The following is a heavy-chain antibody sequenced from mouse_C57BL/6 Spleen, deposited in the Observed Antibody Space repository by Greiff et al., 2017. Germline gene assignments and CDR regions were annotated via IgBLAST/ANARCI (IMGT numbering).Heavy chain of an antibody. D-gene: IGHD2-4*01. CDR2: IDPNSGGT. CDR3: ARGRLLDYDYAWFAY. V-gene: IGHV1-72*01. Sequence: QVQLQQPGAELVKPGASVKLSCKASGYTFTSYWMHWVKQRPGRGLEWIGRIDPNSGGTKYNEKFKSKATLTVDKPSSTAYMQLSSLTSEDSAVYYCARGRLLDYDYAWFAYWGQGTLVTVSA. J-gene: IGHJ3*01. CDR1: GYTFTSYW.